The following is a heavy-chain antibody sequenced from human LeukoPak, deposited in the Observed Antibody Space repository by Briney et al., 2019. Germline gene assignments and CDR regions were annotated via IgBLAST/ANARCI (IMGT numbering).Heavy chain of an antibody. Sequence: PGRSLRLSCAASGFTFSSYAMHWIRQAPGKGLEWVAVISYDGSNKYYADSVKGRFTISRDNSKNTLYLQMNSLRAEDTAVYYCAGGSGWYMSNLDYWGQGTLVTVSS. D-gene: IGHD6-19*01. CDR2: ISYDGSNK. CDR3: AGGSGWYMSNLDY. CDR1: GFTFSSYA. V-gene: IGHV3-30*04. J-gene: IGHJ4*02.